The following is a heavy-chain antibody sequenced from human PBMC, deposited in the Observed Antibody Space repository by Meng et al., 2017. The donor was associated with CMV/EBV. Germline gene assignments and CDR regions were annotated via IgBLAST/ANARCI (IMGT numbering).Heavy chain of an antibody. Sequence: ASVKVSCKASGYTFTGYYMHWVRQAPGQGLEWMGWINPNSGGTNYAQKFQGRVTMTSDKSISTAYMELSRLRSDDTAVYYCARDRGSSSVFDYWGQGTLVTVSS. D-gene: IGHD6-6*01. J-gene: IGHJ4*02. CDR3: ARDRGSSSVFDY. V-gene: IGHV1-2*02. CDR2: INPNSGGT. CDR1: GYTFTGYY.